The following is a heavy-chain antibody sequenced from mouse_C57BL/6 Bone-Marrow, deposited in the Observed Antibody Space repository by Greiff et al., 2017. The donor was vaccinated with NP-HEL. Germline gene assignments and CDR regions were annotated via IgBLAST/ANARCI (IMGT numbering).Heavy chain of an antibody. CDR2: SRNKANDYTT. CDR3: ARDACGDY. J-gene: IGHJ4*01. CDR1: GFTFSDFY. Sequence: EVMLVESGGGLVQSGRSLRLSCATSGFTFSDFYMEWVRQAPGKGLEWIAASRNKANDYTTEYSASVKGRFIVSRDTSQSILYLQMNALRAEDTAIYYCARDACGDYWGQGTSVTVSS. V-gene: IGHV7-1*01.